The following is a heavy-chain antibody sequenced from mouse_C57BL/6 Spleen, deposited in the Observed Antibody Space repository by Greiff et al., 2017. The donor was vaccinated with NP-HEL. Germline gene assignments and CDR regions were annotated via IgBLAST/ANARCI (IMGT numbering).Heavy chain of an antibody. Sequence: QVQLKQPGAELVMPGASVKLSCKASGYTFTSYWMHWVKQRPGQGLEWIGEIDPSDSYTNYNQKFKGKSTLTVDKSSSTAYMQLSSLTSEDSAVYYCAKGGGSGTGYWGQGTTLTVSS. CDR3: AKGGGSGTGY. J-gene: IGHJ2*01. V-gene: IGHV1-69*01. CDR1: GYTFTSYW. CDR2: IDPSDSYT. D-gene: IGHD3-2*02.